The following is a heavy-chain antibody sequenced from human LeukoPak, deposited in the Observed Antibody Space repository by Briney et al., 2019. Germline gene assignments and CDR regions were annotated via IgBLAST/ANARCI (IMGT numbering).Heavy chain of an antibody. Sequence: GGSLRLSCAASGFTFSTYRMSWVRQSPGKGLEWVAIIKVDGSEKYYVDSVKGRFTISRDNAKNALYLQMNSLRAEDTAVYYCARDVWNYFDYWGQGTLVTVSS. CDR1: GFTFSTYR. CDR3: ARDVWNYFDY. D-gene: IGHD2-21*01. V-gene: IGHV3-7*05. CDR2: IKVDGSEK. J-gene: IGHJ4*02.